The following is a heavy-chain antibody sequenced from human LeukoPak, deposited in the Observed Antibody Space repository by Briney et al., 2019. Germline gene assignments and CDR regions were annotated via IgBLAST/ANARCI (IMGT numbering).Heavy chain of an antibody. D-gene: IGHD4-23*01. Sequence: SETLSLTCAVSGGSISSGGYCWSWLRQPPGTGREWIGYIYYSGSTYYNPSLKSRVTISVDTSKNQFSLKLSSVTAADTAVYYCARGTVVTPRYWYFDLWGRGTLVTVSS. CDR3: ARGTVVTPRYWYFDL. CDR2: IYYSGST. V-gene: IGHV4-30-4*07. CDR1: GGSISSGGYC. J-gene: IGHJ2*01.